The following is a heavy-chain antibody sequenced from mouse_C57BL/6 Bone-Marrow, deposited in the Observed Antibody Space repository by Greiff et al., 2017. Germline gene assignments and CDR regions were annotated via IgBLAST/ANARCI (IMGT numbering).Heavy chain of an antibody. CDR1: GYTFTSYW. CDR2: IYPGSGST. J-gene: IGHJ4*01. V-gene: IGHV1-55*01. Sequence: QVQLQQPGAELVKPGASVKMSCTASGYTFTSYWITWVKQRPGQGLEWIGDIYPGSGSTNYNEKFKSKATLTVDPSSSTAYLQLSSLTSEDSAVYYCARSDLGFYAMDYWGQGTSVTVSS. CDR3: ARSDLGFYAMDY.